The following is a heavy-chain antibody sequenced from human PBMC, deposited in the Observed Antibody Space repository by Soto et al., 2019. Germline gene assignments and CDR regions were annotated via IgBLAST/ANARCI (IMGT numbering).Heavy chain of an antibody. V-gene: IGHV1-46*03. CDR2: INPSGGST. J-gene: IGHJ3*02. CDR3: AKSQWGDWAFDI. CDR1: GYTLNSYY. D-gene: IGHD3-10*01. Sequence: ASVKVSCKESGYTLNSYYMHWVRQAPGQGLEWMGIINPSGGSTSYAQKFQGRVTMTRDTSTSTVYMELSSLRSEDTAVYYCAKSQWGDWAFDIWGQGTMVTVSS.